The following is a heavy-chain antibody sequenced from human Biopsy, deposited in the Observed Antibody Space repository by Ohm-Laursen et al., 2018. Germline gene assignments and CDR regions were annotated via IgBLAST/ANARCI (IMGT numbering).Heavy chain of an antibody. J-gene: IGHJ4*02. Sequence: SETLSLTWSVSGGSISSRNPYWGWLRQPPGKGLEWIGHVYYSGSTFYNSSLESRVTVSVDTSKNQFHLRLTSMSASDTAVYYCARHSLDDFWSGAHYYFDYWGLGTLVTVSS. CDR3: ARHSLDDFWSGAHYYFDY. D-gene: IGHD3-3*01. CDR1: GGSISSRNPY. CDR2: VYYSGST. V-gene: IGHV4-39*01.